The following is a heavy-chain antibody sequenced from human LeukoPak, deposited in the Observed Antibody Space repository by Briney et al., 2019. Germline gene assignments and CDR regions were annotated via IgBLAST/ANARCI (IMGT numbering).Heavy chain of an antibody. CDR3: ARRGIAVAGPFDY. CDR2: INPSGGST. CDR1: GYTFTSYY. Sequence: ASVKVSCTASGYTFTSYYMHWVRQAPGQGLEWMGIINPSGGSTSYAQKFQGRVTMTRDTPTSTVYMELSSLRSEDTAVYYCARRGIAVAGPFDYWGQGTLVTVSS. V-gene: IGHV1-46*01. D-gene: IGHD6-19*01. J-gene: IGHJ4*02.